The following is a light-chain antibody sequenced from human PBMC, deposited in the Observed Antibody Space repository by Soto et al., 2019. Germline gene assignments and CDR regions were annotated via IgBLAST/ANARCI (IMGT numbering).Light chain of an antibody. J-gene: IGKJ5*01. V-gene: IGKV1-9*01. CDR2: AAS. CDR3: QQANSFPIT. CDR1: QGISSY. Sequence: DIQMTQSPSTLSGSVGDRVTITCRASQGISSYLAWYQQKPGKAPKLLIYAASTLQSGVPPRYSGSGYGTDFTLTISSLQPEDFATYYCQQANSFPITFGQGTRLEIK.